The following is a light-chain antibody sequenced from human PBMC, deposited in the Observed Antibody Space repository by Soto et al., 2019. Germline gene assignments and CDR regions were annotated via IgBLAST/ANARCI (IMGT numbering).Light chain of an antibody. CDR3: QTWDSGTRV. CDR1: TGHSSYG. CDR2: LNTDGSH. V-gene: IGLV4-69*02. J-gene: IGLJ2*01. Sequence: QSVLTQSPSASASLGASVKLTCTLSTGHSSYGIAWHQQQPEKGPRYLMNLNTDGSHSKGDGIPDRFSGSSSGPERYLTISNLQSDDEADYYCQTWDSGTRVFGGGTKLTVL.